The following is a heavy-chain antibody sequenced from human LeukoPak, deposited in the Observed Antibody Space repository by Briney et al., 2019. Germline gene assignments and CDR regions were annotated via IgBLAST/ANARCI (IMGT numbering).Heavy chain of an antibody. CDR2: IASKTDGGTT. V-gene: IGHV3-15*04. CDR1: GLTFTNAW. CDR3: AKDQQWLGQFDAFDI. J-gene: IGHJ3*02. Sequence: GGSLRLSCAASGLTFTNAWMNWVRQAPGKGLEWVGRIASKTDGGTTDYAAPVKGRFTISRDDSKNTLFLQMNSLRAEDTAVYYCAKDQQWLGQFDAFDIWGQGTMVTVSS. D-gene: IGHD6-19*01.